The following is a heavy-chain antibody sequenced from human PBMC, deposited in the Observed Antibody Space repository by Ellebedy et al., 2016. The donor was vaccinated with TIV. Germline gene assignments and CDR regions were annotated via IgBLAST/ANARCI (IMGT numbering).Heavy chain of an antibody. CDR3: ARATSGFDY. Sequence: GESLKISCAASGFTFSSYWMSWVRQAPGKGLEWVANIKQDGSEKYYVDSVKGRFTISRDNAKNSLYLQMNSLRAEDTAVYSCARATSGFDYWGQGALATVSS. D-gene: IGHD5-24*01. J-gene: IGHJ4*02. CDR1: GFTFSSYW. CDR2: IKQDGSEK. V-gene: IGHV3-7*03.